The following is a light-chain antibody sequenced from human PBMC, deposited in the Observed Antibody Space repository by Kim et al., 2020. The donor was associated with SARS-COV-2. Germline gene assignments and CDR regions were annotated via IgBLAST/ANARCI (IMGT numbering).Light chain of an antibody. J-gene: IGKJ1*01. CDR1: QSIRTY. CDR3: QQSYSAPWT. Sequence: DIQMTQSPSSLSPSVGDKVTIACRATQSIRTYVNWHQQKPGRAPKVLIAAASTLQSGVPSRFSGSGDGTDFTLTISNLQPEDSATYYCQQSYSAPWTFGQGTKLEI. V-gene: IGKV1-39*01. CDR2: AAS.